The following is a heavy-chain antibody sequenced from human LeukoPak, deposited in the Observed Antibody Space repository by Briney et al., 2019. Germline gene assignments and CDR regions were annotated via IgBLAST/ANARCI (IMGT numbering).Heavy chain of an antibody. V-gene: IGHV1-18*01. J-gene: IGHJ4*02. CDR1: DYTFTNYR. D-gene: IGHD2-8*01. Sequence: ASVKLSCKASDYTFTNYRFSWVRQAPGQQLQLLLLISAYNGKTYYAQTFQGTVTVTTDTSTITAYIDLRSLRSDDTAVYYRARTNLACKNGVCYDYWGQATPVTVSS. CDR3: ARTNLACKNGVCYDY. CDR2: ISAYNGKT.